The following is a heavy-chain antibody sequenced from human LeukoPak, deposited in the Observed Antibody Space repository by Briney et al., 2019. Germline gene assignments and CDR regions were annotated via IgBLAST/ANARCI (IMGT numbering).Heavy chain of an antibody. D-gene: IGHD1-1*01. V-gene: IGHV3-72*01. CDR2: SRNKDHRYST. J-gene: IGHJ4*02. CDR3: VRGHDSMDY. Sequence: GGSLRLSCAASGFSFISFSMNGVRQAAGKGLEWVGRSRNKDHRYSTEYAASVEGRFTISRDLSKNSLYLQMNSLKVEDTAIYDCVRGHDSMDYWGQGTLVTVSS. CDR1: GFSFISFS.